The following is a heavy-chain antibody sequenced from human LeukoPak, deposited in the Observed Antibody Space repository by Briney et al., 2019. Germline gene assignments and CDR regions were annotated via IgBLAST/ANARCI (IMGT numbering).Heavy chain of an antibody. Sequence: GDSVKVSCKASGYTFTTHAISWVRQAPGQGLEWMGIINPSGGSTSYAQKFQGRVTMTRDTSTSTVYMELSSLRSEDTAVYYCARGGGGGDYFDYWGQGTLVTVSS. CDR3: ARGGGGGDYFDY. CDR1: GYTFTTHA. V-gene: IGHV1-46*01. D-gene: IGHD2-15*01. CDR2: INPSGGST. J-gene: IGHJ4*02.